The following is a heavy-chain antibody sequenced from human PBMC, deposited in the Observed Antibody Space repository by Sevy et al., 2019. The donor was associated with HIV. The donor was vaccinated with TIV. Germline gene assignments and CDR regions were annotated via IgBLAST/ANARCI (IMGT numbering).Heavy chain of an antibody. V-gene: IGHV1-8*03. J-gene: IGHJ5*02. CDR2: MNPNSGNT. CDR1: GYTFTSYD. Sequence: ASVKVSCKASGYTFTSYDINWVRQATGQGLEWMGWMNPNSGNTGYAQKFQDRVTITRNTSISTAYMELSSLRSEDTAVYYCARGYSSGYLNWFDPWGQGTLVTVSS. D-gene: IGHD3-22*01. CDR3: ARGYSSGYLNWFDP.